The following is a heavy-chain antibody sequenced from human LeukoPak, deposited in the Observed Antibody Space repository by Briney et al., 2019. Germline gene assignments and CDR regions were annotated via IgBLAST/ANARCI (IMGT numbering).Heavy chain of an antibody. CDR1: GGTFSSYA. D-gene: IGHD6-13*01. J-gene: IGHJ5*02. CDR3: ARGGGVAAAGHNWFDP. Sequence: ASVKVSCKASGGTFSSYAISWVRQAPGQGLEWMGGLIPIFGTANYAQKFQGRVTITADESTSTAYMELSSLTSEDTAVYYCARGGGVAAAGHNWFDPWGQGTLVTVSS. V-gene: IGHV1-69*13. CDR2: LIPIFGTA.